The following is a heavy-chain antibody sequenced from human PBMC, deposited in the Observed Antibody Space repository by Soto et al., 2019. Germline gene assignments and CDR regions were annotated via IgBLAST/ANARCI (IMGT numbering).Heavy chain of an antibody. CDR3: ARDLATVGKGFDS. CDR2: LYTGGTT. D-gene: IGHD5-12*01. Sequence: GGSLRLSCAASGFSVTGNHMTWVRQAPGKGLEWVSSLYTGGTTYYADSVQGRFTISRDSSKNTLFLQMDRLRVEDSAVYYCARDLATVGKGFDSWGPGTLVTVSS. J-gene: IGHJ4*02. V-gene: IGHV3-53*01. CDR1: GFSVTGNH.